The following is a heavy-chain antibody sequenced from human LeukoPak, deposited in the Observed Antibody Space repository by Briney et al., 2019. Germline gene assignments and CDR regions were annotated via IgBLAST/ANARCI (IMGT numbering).Heavy chain of an antibody. Sequence: ASVKVSCKASGYTFTSYVIHWVRQAPGQRLEWMGWINAGNGNTKYSQEFQDRVTITRDTSASTAYMELSSLRSEDMAVYYCARARYETRIWPKSRYDYYHYMDVWGKGTTVTVSS. J-gene: IGHJ6*03. V-gene: IGHV1-3*03. D-gene: IGHD3-3*01. CDR3: ARARYETRIWPKSRYDYYHYMDV. CDR1: GYTFTSYV. CDR2: INAGNGNT.